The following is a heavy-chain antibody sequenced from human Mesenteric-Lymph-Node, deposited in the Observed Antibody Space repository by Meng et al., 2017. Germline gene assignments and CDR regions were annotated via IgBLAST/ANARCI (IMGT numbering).Heavy chain of an antibody. CDR3: ASSNGQLDSYYYYGMDV. CDR1: VFTFSSYG. CDR2: IWYDGSNK. D-gene: IGHD3/OR15-3a*01. Sequence: LICSASVFTFSSYGMHWVRQAPGKGLEWVAVIWYDGSNKYYADSVKGRFTISRDNSKNTLYLHMNSLRAEDTAVYYCASSNGQLDSYYYYGMDVWGQGTTVTVSS. V-gene: IGHV3-33*01. J-gene: IGHJ6*02.